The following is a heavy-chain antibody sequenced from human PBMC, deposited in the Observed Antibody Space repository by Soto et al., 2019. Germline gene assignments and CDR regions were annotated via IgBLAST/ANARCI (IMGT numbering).Heavy chain of an antibody. D-gene: IGHD3-3*01. CDR3: ARRITIFGVAYDAFDI. CDR1: GGTFSSYA. J-gene: IGHJ3*02. V-gene: IGHV1-69*13. CDR2: IIPIFGTA. Sequence: SVKVSCKASGGTFSSYAISWVRQAPGQGLEWKGGIIPIFGTANYAQKFQGRVTITADESTSTAYMELSSLRSEDTAVYYCARRITIFGVAYDAFDIWGQGTMVTVSS.